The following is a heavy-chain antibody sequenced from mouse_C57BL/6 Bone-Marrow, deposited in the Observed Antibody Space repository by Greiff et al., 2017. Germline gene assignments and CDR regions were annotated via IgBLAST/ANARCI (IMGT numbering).Heavy chain of an antibody. Sequence: EVQLVESGGGLVQSGRSLRLSCAASGFTFSDFYMEWVRQAPGKGLEWIAASRNKANDYTTEYSASVKGRFIVSRDTSQSILYLQMNALRAEDTAIYYCARERYDYRLDYWGQGTSVTVSS. CDR2: SRNKANDYTT. V-gene: IGHV7-1*01. J-gene: IGHJ4*01. D-gene: IGHD2-4*01. CDR3: ARERYDYRLDY. CDR1: GFTFSDFY.